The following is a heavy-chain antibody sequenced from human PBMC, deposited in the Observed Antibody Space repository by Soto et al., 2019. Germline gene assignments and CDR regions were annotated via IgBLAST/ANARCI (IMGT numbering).Heavy chain of an antibody. V-gene: IGHV4-34*01. CDR1: RGSFNAYS. CDR3: ARGLRYSGMDV. CDR2: IDHSGST. Sequence: PSETLSLTCAVHRGSFNAYSWTWIRQPPGKGLEWIGEIDHSGSTTYNPSLKSRIIMSVDTSKNQFSLNVSFMTAADTAVYYCARGLRYSGMDVWGQGTTVTVSS. J-gene: IGHJ6*02.